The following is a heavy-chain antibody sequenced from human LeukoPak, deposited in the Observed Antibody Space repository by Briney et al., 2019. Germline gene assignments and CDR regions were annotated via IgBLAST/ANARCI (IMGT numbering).Heavy chain of an antibody. J-gene: IGHJ4*02. CDR1: GGTFSSYA. V-gene: IGHV1-69*13. CDR2: IIPIFGTA. Sequence: GASVKVSCKASGGTFSSYAISWVRQAPGQGLEWMGGIIPIFGTANYAQKFQGRVTITADESTSTAYMELSSLRSEDTAVYYCAKAGGYSGYDPFDYWGQGTLVTVSS. D-gene: IGHD5-12*01. CDR3: AKAGGYSGYDPFDY.